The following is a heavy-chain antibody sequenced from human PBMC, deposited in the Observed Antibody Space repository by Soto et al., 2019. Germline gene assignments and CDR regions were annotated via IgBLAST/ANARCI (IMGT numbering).Heavy chain of an antibody. Sequence: GGSLRLSCVASGFTFSSYAMSWVRQAPGKGLEWVSAISGSGGSTYYADSVKGRFTISRDNSKNTLYLQMNSLRAEDTAVYYCAKSTKGDIYPSLYWGQGTLVTVSS. CDR2: ISGSGGST. J-gene: IGHJ4*02. V-gene: IGHV3-23*01. CDR1: GFTFSSYA. CDR3: AKSTKGDIYPSLY. D-gene: IGHD5-12*01.